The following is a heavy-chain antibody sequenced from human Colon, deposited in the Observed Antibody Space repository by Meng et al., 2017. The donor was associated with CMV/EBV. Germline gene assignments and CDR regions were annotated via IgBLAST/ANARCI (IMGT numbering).Heavy chain of an antibody. Sequence: ITWQGSRPTLVQVTPPLHRTCNFTVSSLRTAGAGVAWVRQPQGKAPELLGLINWDDDKRYSPSLKNRRNITKDTSKNQVVLSMTDLDPADTGTFYCARHSLTILTDWGQGALVTVSS. CDR3: ARHSLTILTD. CDR1: VSSLRTAGAG. CDR2: INWDDDK. V-gene: IGHV2-5*02. D-gene: IGHD2-8*02. J-gene: IGHJ4*02.